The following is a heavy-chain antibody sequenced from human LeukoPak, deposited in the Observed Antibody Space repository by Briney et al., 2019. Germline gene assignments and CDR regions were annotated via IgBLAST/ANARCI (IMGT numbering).Heavy chain of an antibody. CDR3: ASTPGISVAEPFDY. CDR2: IYHSGST. Sequence: PSQTLSLTCTVSGGSISSGGYYWSWIRQPPGKGLEWIGYIYHSGSTYYNPSFKSRVTISVDRSKNQFSLKLSSVTAADTAVYYCASTPGISVAEPFDYWGQGTLVTVSS. J-gene: IGHJ4*02. D-gene: IGHD6-19*01. CDR1: GGSISSGGYY. V-gene: IGHV4-30-2*01.